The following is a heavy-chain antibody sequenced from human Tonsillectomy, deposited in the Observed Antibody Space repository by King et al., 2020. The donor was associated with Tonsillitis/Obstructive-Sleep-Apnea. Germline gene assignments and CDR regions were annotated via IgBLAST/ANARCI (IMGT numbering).Heavy chain of an antibody. D-gene: IGHD6-13*01. CDR3: AHRTNIAAGGTGAFDI. CDR1: GFSLTTSGVG. Sequence: ITLKESGPTLVKPTQTLTLTCTFSGFSLTTSGVGVGWIRQPPGKALEWLALIYWDDDKRYSPSLKSRLTITRDTSKNQVVLTMTNMDPVDTATYYCAHRTNIAAGGTGAFDIWGQGTMVTVSS. V-gene: IGHV2-5*02. CDR2: IYWDDDK. J-gene: IGHJ3*02.